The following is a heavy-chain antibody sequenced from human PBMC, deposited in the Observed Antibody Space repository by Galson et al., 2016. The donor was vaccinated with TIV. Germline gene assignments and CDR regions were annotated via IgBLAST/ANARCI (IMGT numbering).Heavy chain of an antibody. D-gene: IGHD3-16*01. CDR3: ARGGHYALDV. J-gene: IGHJ6*02. Sequence: SVMVSCKASGGVFNNWAIIWVRQAPGQGLEWMGGIIPLSGPTYTDKYQGRLTVTATYMDLSSLRLGDTAVYSCARGGHYALDVWGQGPSVIVSS. CDR1: GGVFNNWA. CDR2: IIPLSGP. V-gene: IGHV1-69*13.